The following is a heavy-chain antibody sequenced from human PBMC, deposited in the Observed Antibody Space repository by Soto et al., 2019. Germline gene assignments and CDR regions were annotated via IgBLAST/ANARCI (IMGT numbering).Heavy chain of an antibody. Sequence: QVHLVQSGAEVKKPGASVKVSCKGSGYIFTTYGINWVRQAPGQGLEWMGWINAYNGNTNYAQKLQGRVTVTRDTSTTTAYLELRNLKSDDTAVYYCARGWYGDYWGQGTLVTVSS. D-gene: IGHD2-15*01. CDR1: GYIFTTYG. J-gene: IGHJ4*02. CDR2: INAYNGNT. CDR3: ARGWYGDY. V-gene: IGHV1-18*01.